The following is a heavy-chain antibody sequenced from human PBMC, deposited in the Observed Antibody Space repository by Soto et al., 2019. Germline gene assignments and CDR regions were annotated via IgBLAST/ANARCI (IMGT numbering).Heavy chain of an antibody. CDR1: GFTFSTYT. CDR3: ARDLGCSSTNCYIYFDY. D-gene: IGHD2-2*01. Sequence: EVQLVESGGGLVKPGGSLRLSCTASGFTFSTYTMNWVRQAPGKGLEWVSSITTSSTYIYYADSVKGRFTISRDNAKNSLYLQMNSLRAEDTAIYSCARDLGCSSTNCYIYFDYWAREPWSPSPQ. CDR2: ITTSSTYI. J-gene: IGHJ4*02. V-gene: IGHV3-21*01.